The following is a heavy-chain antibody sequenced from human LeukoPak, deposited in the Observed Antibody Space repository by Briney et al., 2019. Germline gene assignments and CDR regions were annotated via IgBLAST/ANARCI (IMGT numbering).Heavy chain of an antibody. Sequence: PEASVKVSCKASGYTFTGYYMHWVRQAPGQGLEWMGWINPNSGGTNYAQKFQGRVTMTRDTSISTAYMELSRLRSDDTAVYYCASLSDYSGSYNFDYWGQGTLVTVSS. CDR2: INPNSGGT. CDR3: ASLSDYSGSYNFDY. CDR1: GYTFTGYY. V-gene: IGHV1-2*02. J-gene: IGHJ4*02. D-gene: IGHD1-26*01.